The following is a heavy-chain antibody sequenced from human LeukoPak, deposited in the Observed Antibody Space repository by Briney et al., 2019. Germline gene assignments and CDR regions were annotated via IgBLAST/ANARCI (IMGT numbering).Heavy chain of an antibody. Sequence: PGGSLRLSCAASGFTFDDYAMHWVRQAPGKGLEWVSGISWNSGSIAYADSVKGRFIISRDNAKNSLYLQMNSLRAEDTALYYCAKDFGRSAYDRPFDYWGQGTLVTVSS. CDR1: GFTFDDYA. CDR3: AKDFGRSAYDRPFDY. D-gene: IGHD5-12*01. J-gene: IGHJ4*02. CDR2: ISWNSGSI. V-gene: IGHV3-9*01.